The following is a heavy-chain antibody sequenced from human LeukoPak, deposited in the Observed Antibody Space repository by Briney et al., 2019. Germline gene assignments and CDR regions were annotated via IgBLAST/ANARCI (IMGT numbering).Heavy chain of an antibody. V-gene: IGHV3-23*01. J-gene: IGHJ4*02. CDR2: ISGSGGST. D-gene: IGHD3-9*01. Sequence: PGGSLRLSCAVSGFTFSSYAMSWVRQAPGKGLEWVSGISGSGGSTYYADSVKGRFTISRDNSKNTLYLQMNSLRAEDTAVYYCAKGIFADILTGYWLDYWGQGTLVTVSS. CDR1: GFTFSSYA. CDR3: AKGIFADILTGYWLDY.